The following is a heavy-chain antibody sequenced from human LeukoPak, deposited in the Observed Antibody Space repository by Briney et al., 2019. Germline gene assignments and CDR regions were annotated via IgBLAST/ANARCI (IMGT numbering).Heavy chain of an antibody. J-gene: IGHJ4*02. V-gene: IGHV3-30*02. CDR3: ATDDY. Sequence: GGPLRLSCAASGFTFRSYGMHWVRQAPGKGLEWVAFIRYDGSNQYYADSVKGRFTISRDNSKNTLYLQMHSLRAEDTAVYYCATDDYWGQGTLVTVSS. CDR2: IRYDGSNQ. CDR1: GFTFRSYG.